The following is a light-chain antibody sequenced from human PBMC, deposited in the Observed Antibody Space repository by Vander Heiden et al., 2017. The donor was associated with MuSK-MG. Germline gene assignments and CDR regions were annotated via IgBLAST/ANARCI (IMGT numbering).Light chain of an antibody. CDR2: TTS. CDR1: QAITSC. Sequence: DIRMTQSPSSVSASVGDRVTITSRARQAITSCLAGNRPSPARPPELLISTTSIVESGVPSRRRGSGSATYFTLTSTVLQPEDFATYYRQQNTSYPLTFGGGTRVEI. CDR3: QQNTSYPLT. J-gene: IGKJ4*01. V-gene: IGKV1D-16*01.